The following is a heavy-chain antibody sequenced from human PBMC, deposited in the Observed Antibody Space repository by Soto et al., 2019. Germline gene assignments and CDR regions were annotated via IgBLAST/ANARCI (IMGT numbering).Heavy chain of an antibody. Sequence: ASVKVSCKASGYTFTSSYMHWVRQAPGQGLEWMGIINPRGGSTSYAQKFQGRVTKTRDTSTSTVYMDLSSLRSEDTAVYYCARDAYGDSYGMDVWGQGTTVTVSS. CDR2: INPRGGST. CDR1: GYTFTSSY. V-gene: IGHV1-46*03. D-gene: IGHD4-17*01. CDR3: ARDAYGDSYGMDV. J-gene: IGHJ6*02.